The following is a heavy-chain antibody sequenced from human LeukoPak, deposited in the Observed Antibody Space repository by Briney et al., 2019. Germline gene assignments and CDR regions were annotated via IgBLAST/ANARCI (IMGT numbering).Heavy chain of an antibody. Sequence: PGGSLRFSCAASGFTFSSNWMHWVRQAPGKGLVWVSRSNEDGSTTNYADSVKGRFTTSRDNAKNTLYLQMNSLNAADTAVYYCARDREGLSIWGEGTLVLVSS. CDR3: ARDREGLSI. CDR1: GFTFSSNW. CDR2: SNEDGSTT. V-gene: IGHV3-74*01. J-gene: IGHJ3*02.